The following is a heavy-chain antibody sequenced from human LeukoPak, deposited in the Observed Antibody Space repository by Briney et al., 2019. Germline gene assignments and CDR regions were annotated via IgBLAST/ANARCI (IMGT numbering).Heavy chain of an antibody. V-gene: IGHV5-51*01. D-gene: IGHD3-22*01. J-gene: IGHJ4*02. CDR2: IYPGDSDT. Sequence: GESLKISCKGSGYSFTSYWIGWVRQMPGKGLEWMGIIYPGDSDTRYSPSFQGQVTISADKSISTAYLQWSSLKASDTAMYYCARQGDYYDSRGYFDYWGRGTLVTVSS. CDR1: GYSFTSYW. CDR3: ARQGDYYDSRGYFDY.